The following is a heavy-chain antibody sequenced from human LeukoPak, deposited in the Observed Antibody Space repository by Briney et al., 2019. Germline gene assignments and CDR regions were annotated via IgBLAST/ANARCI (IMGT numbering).Heavy chain of an antibody. D-gene: IGHD5-12*01. J-gene: IGHJ4*02. V-gene: IGHV3-30*03. CDR2: ISYDGTNK. CDR3: ARGGGYDSSFDY. Sequence: PGGSLRLSCVASGFTFSSYGMHWVRQAPGKGLEWVAVISYDGTNKYYADSVKGRFTISRDNAKNSLYLQMNSLRAEDTAVYYCARGGGYDSSFDYWGQGTLVTVSS. CDR1: GFTFSSYG.